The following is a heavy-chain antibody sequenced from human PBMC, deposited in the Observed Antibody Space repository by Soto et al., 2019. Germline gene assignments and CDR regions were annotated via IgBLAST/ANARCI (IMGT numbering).Heavy chain of an antibody. CDR3: AREKGYISGPKDFDS. CDR1: GGSVSSGDYF. CDR2: IYDSGSS. D-gene: IGHD5-12*01. J-gene: IGHJ4*02. V-gene: IGHV4-30-4*01. Sequence: SETLSLTCTVSGGSVSSGDYFWSWIRQPPGKGLEWIGYIYDSGSSYYNPSLKSRVTMSVDTSKNQFSPKLRSVTAADTAMYYCAREKGYISGPKDFDSWGQGTLVTVSS.